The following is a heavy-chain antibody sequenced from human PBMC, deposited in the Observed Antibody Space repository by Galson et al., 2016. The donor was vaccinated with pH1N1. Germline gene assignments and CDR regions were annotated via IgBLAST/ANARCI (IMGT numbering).Heavy chain of an antibody. CDR3: ARDLGWGNFYGY. CDR1: GFTFSSYW. J-gene: IGHJ4*02. Sequence: SLRLSCAASGFTFSSYWMHWVRHAPGKGLMWVANINSDGTITSHADSVEGRFTISRDNAKNPLYLQMNSLRAEDTAVYYCARDLGWGNFYGYWGQGTLVTVSS. D-gene: IGHD3-16*01. V-gene: IGHV3-74*01. CDR2: INSDGTIT.